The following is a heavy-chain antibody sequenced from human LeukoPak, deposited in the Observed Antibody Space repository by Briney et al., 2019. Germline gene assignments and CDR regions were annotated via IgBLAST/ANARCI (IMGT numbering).Heavy chain of an antibody. D-gene: IGHD1-14*01. V-gene: IGHV3-30*04. CDR2: ILYDGSNK. J-gene: IGHJ4*02. Sequence: GGSLRLSCEASGFTFSSYAMHWVRQAPGKGLEWVVLILYDGSNKYYGDSVKGRFTISRDNSRNTLSLQMNSLRADDTAVYYCAKGYGGITDYWGQGTLVTVSS. CDR1: GFTFSSYA. CDR3: AKGYGGITDY.